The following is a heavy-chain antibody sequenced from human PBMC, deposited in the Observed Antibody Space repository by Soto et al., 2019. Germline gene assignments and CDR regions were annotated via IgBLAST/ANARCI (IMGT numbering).Heavy chain of an antibody. V-gene: IGHV1-3*01. Sequence: ASVKVSCKASGYTFTSYAMHWVRQAPGQRLEWMGWINAGNGNTKYSQKFQGRVTITRDTSASTAYMELSSLRSEDTAVYYCARQGVGDYYYYMDGWGKGTTVTVSS. J-gene: IGHJ6*03. CDR3: ARQGVGDYYYYMDG. CDR1: GYTFTSYA. D-gene: IGHD1-26*01. CDR2: INAGNGNT.